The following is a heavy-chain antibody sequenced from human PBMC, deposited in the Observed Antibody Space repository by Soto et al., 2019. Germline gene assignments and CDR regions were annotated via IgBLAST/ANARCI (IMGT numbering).Heavy chain of an antibody. CDR1: GGSMSGYG. J-gene: IGHJ4*02. CDR3: ARADPAASVGY. CDR2: ISYVGST. V-gene: IGHV4-59*12. Sequence: LETLSFTCSFSGGSMSGYGWTWLRQPPGKGLAWIGYISYVGSTYYYPSLNSRVTMSADTSKDQFSLKLSSVIHADTAVYFWARADPAASVGYWGEGTLVPFSS. D-gene: IGHD2-2*01.